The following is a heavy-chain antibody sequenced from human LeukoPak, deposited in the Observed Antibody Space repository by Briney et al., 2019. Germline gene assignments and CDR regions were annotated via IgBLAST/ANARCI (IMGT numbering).Heavy chain of an antibody. D-gene: IGHD6-13*01. CDR2: MNPNSGNT. CDR1: VYTFTSYD. CDR3: ARGLSSSWRYYYYYYMDV. J-gene: IGHJ6*03. Sequence: ASVKVSCKASVYTFTSYDINWVRQATGQGLEWMGWMNPNSGNTGYAQKFQGRVTMTRNTSISTAYMELSSLRSEDTAVYYCARGLSSSWRYYYYYYMDVWGKGTTVTVSS. V-gene: IGHV1-8*01.